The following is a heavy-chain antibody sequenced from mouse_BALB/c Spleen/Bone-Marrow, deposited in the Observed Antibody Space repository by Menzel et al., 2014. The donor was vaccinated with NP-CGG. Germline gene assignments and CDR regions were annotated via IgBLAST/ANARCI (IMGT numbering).Heavy chain of an antibody. V-gene: IGHV1S81*02. J-gene: IGHJ4*01. CDR2: INPSNGRT. CDR1: GYTFTSYW. D-gene: IGHD1-1*01. Sequence: VQLQQSGAELVKPGASVKLSCKASGYTFTSYWMHWVKQRPGQGLEWIGEINPSNGRTSYNEKFKSKATLTVDKSSSTAYMQLSSLTSEDSAVYYCAREGNYYGSIAMDYWGQGTSVTVSS. CDR3: AREGNYYGSIAMDY.